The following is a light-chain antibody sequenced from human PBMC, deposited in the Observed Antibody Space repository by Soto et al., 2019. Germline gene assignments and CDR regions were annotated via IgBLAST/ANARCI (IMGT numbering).Light chain of an antibody. J-gene: IGKJ2*01. Sequence: EIVLTQSPATLFLSPGERATLSCRASQSVSSSYLAWYQQKPGQAPRVLIHGASSRATGIPDKFSGSGSGTDFTLTIISLEPEDFAAYFCQQYGNPPPNAFGQGTKVEIK. V-gene: IGKV3-20*01. CDR1: QSVSSSY. CDR3: QQYGNPPPNA. CDR2: GAS.